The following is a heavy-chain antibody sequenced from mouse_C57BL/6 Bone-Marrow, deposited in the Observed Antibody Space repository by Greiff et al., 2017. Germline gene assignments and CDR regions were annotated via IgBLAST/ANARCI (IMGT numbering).Heavy chain of an antibody. D-gene: IGHD2-5*01. CDR2: IDPSDSET. V-gene: IGHV1-52*01. Sequence: QVQLQQPGAELVRPGSSVKLSCKASGYTFTSYWMHWVKQRPIQGLEWIGNIDPSDSETHYNQKFKDKATLTVDKSSSTAYMQLSSLTSEDSAVYYCARAGNSNYVVWYFDVWGTGTTVTVSS. J-gene: IGHJ1*03. CDR1: GYTFTSYW. CDR3: ARAGNSNYVVWYFDV.